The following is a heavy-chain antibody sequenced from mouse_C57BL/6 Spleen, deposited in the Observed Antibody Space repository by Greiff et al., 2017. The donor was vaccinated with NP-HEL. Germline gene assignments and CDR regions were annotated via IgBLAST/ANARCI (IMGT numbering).Heavy chain of an antibody. CDR2: IYPGSGST. CDR3: ARTTVVTPGLDV. CDR1: GYTFTSYW. V-gene: IGHV1-55*01. Sequence: QVQLQQPGAELVKPGASVKMSCKASGYTFTSYWITWVKQRPGQGLEWIGDIYPGSGSTNYNEKFKSKATLTVDTSSSTAYMQLSSLTSEDSAVYYCARTTVVTPGLDVWGTGTTVTVSS. D-gene: IGHD1-1*01. J-gene: IGHJ1*03.